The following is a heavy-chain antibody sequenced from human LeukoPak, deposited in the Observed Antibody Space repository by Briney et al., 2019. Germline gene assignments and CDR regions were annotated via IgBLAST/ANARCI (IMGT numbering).Heavy chain of an antibody. CDR2: IYPGGST. D-gene: IGHD6-19*01. V-gene: IGHV3-66*01. CDR1: GFTVNSNY. Sequence: GGSLRLSCAASGFTVNSNYMSWVRQAPGKGLEWVSVIYPGGSTHYADSVKGRFAISRDIPKDTVYLQMNSLRADDTAVYHCARSENSAQASDYWGQGTLVTVSS. CDR3: ARSENSAQASDY. J-gene: IGHJ4*02.